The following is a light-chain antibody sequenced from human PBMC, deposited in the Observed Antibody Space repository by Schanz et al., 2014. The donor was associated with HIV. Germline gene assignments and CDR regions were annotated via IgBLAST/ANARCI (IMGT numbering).Light chain of an antibody. Sequence: EIVLTQSPATLSLSPGERATLSCGASQYVSGSYVAWYQQKPGLAPRLLIYDASTRAAGIPDRFSGSGSGSTFTLIISRLEPEDSAVYYCQQYDDSRTFGQGTKVEIK. CDR2: DAS. CDR3: QQYDDSRT. V-gene: IGKV3D-20*01. CDR1: QYVSGSY. J-gene: IGKJ1*01.